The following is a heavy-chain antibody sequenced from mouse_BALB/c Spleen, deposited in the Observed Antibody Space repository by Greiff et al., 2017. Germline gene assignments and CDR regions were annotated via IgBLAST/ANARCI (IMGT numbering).Heavy chain of an antibody. CDR3: ARSYYRYDGGNYFDY. D-gene: IGHD2-14*01. CDR2: INPYYGST. J-gene: IGHJ2*01. CDR1: GYSFTDYI. Sequence: VQLQQTGPELVKPGASVKISCKASGYSFTDYIMLWVKQSHGKSLEWIGNINPYYGSTSYNLKFKGKATLTVDKSSSTAYMQLNSLTSEDSAVYYWARSYYRYDGGNYFDYWGQGTTLTVSS. V-gene: IGHV1-39*01.